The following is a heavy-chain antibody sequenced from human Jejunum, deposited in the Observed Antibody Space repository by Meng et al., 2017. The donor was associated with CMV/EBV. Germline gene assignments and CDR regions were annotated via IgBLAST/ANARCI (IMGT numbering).Heavy chain of an antibody. CDR2: LYSGGTT. J-gene: IGHJ4*02. D-gene: IGHD1-14*01. CDR1: GFTVSNNY. CDR3: VKPPRGFSPPFY. Sequence: CVASGFTVSNNYMSWVRQAPGKGLRWVSVLYSGGTTYYADSVKGRLTISRDNSESTLYLQMKSLSLEDTAIYYCVKPPRGFSPPFYWGQGTLVTVSS. V-gene: IGHV3-53*01.